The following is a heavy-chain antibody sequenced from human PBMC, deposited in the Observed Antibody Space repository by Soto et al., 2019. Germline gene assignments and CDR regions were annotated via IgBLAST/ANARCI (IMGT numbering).Heavy chain of an antibody. Sequence: QVQLVQSGAEVKKPGSSVKVSCKASGGTFSSYTISWVRQAPGQGLEWMGRIIPILGIANYAQKFQGRVTITADKSTSTAYMELSSLRSEDTAVYYCARDVYCSSTSCPSGMDVWGQGTTVTVSS. D-gene: IGHD2-2*01. CDR3: ARDVYCSSTSCPSGMDV. J-gene: IGHJ6*02. V-gene: IGHV1-69*08. CDR2: IIPILGIA. CDR1: GGTFSSYT.